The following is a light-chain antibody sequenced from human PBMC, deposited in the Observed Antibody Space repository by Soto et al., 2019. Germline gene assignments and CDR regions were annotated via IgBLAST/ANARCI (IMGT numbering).Light chain of an antibody. Sequence: QSALTQPASVSGSPGQSITISCTGTSSDVGASKYVSWYQQLPGKAPKLIIYEVSYRPSGVSYRFSGSKSGNTASLTVSGLQADDEADYFCSSYRSSGTLYVFGTGTKLTVL. CDR2: EVS. CDR3: SSYRSSGTLYV. CDR1: SSDVGASKY. V-gene: IGLV2-14*01. J-gene: IGLJ1*01.